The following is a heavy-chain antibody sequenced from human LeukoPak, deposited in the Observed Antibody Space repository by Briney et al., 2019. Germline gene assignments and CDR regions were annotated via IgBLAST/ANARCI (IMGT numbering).Heavy chain of an antibody. V-gene: IGHV4-34*01. D-gene: IGHD5-18*01. Sequence: SETLSLTCAVYGGSFSGYYWSWIRQPPGKGLEWIGEINHSGSTNYNPSLKSRVTISVDTSKNQFSLKPNSVTAADTAVYYCARGALKEIQLWLRLRGVAFDIWGQGTMVTVSS. CDR3: ARGALKEIQLWLRLRGVAFDI. CDR2: INHSGST. CDR1: GGSFSGYY. J-gene: IGHJ3*02.